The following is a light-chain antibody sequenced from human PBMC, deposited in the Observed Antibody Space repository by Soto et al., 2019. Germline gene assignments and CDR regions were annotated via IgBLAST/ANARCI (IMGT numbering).Light chain of an antibody. V-gene: IGKV3D-15*01. J-gene: IGKJ1*01. Sequence: EIVLTQSPGTLSVSPGDRVTLSCRASQSISINLSWYQHKPGQAPRLLIHGASTRATGFPARISGSGSGTEFTLTISSLQSEDFAVYYCQQFRNWPWTFGQGTKVEFK. CDR2: GAS. CDR1: QSISIN. CDR3: QQFRNWPWT.